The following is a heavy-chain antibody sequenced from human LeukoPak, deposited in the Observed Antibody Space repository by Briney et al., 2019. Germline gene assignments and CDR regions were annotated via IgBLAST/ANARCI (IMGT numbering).Heavy chain of an antibody. J-gene: IGHJ4*02. Sequence: GRSLRLSCAASGFTFSSYGMHWVRQAPGKGLEWVGRIRNKANSYTTEYAASVKGRSTISRDDSKNSLYLQMNSLKTEDTAVYYCAQSGSYAAFDYWGQGTLVTVSS. CDR2: IRNKANSYTT. CDR1: GFTFSSYG. D-gene: IGHD3-16*01. V-gene: IGHV3-72*01. CDR3: AQSGSYAAFDY.